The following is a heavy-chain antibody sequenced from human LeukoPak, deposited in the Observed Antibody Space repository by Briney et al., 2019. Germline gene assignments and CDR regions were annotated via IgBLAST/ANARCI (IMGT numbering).Heavy chain of an antibody. J-gene: IGHJ4*02. D-gene: IGHD3-22*01. CDR3: ARDAYDSSGYYRVPIDY. CDR1: GGSISSYY. Sequence: SETLSLTCTVSGGSISSYYWSWIRQPPGKGLEWIGYIYYSGSTNYNPSLKSRVTISVDTSKNQFSLKLSSVTAADTAVYYCARDAYDSSGYYRVPIDYWGQGTLVTVSS. V-gene: IGHV4-59*01. CDR2: IYYSGST.